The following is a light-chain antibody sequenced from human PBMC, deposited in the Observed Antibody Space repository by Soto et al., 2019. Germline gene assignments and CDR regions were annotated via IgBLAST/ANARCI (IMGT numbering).Light chain of an antibody. Sequence: EIVLTQSPATLSLSPGERATLSCRASQSFTSYLAWYQQKPGQAPRLLIYDASNRATGSPARFSGSGSGTDFTLAISSLEPEDFALYYCQQRSHWPPKYTFGQGTQLQIK. CDR1: QSFTSY. V-gene: IGKV3-11*01. CDR2: DAS. CDR3: QQRSHWPPKYT. J-gene: IGKJ2*01.